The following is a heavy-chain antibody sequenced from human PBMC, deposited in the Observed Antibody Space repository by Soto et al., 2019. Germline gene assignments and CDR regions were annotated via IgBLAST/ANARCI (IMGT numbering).Heavy chain of an antibody. J-gene: IGHJ3*02. CDR1: GYTFTSYA. CDR3: ARDPTFGGRDAFDI. V-gene: IGHV1-3*01. D-gene: IGHD3-16*01. Sequence: ASVKVSCKASGYTFTSYAMHWVRQAPGQRLEWMGWINAGNGNTKYSQKFQGRVTITRDTSASTAYMELSSLRSEDTAVYYCARDPTFGGRDAFDIWGQGTMVTVSS. CDR2: INAGNGNT.